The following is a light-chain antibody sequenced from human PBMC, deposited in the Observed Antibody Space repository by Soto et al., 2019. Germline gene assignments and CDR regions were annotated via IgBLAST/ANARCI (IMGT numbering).Light chain of an antibody. CDR2: DVT. V-gene: IGLV2-14*01. CDR1: SNDVGGYNY. CDR3: SSYLSGSTLV. Sequence: QSALTQPASVSGSPGQSITISCTGTSNDVGGYNYVSWYQQHPGTAPKLIISDVTKRPSGVSNRFSGSKSGNTASLTISGLQAEDEADYYCSSYLSGSTLVFGGGTQLTVL. J-gene: IGLJ2*01.